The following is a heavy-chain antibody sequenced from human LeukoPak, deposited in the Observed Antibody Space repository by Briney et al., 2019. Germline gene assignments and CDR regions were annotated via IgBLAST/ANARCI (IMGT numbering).Heavy chain of an antibody. V-gene: IGHV4-34*01. D-gene: IGHD2-15*01. Sequence: SETLSLTCAVYGGYFSGYYWSWIRQPPGKGLEWIGEINYSGSTNCNPSLKSRVTISVDTSKNQFSLKLSSVTAADTAVYYCARGLNCSGGSSPYYYYYYMDVWGKGTTVTVSS. J-gene: IGHJ6*03. CDR3: ARGLNCSGGSSPYYYYYYMDV. CDR1: GGYFSGYY. CDR2: INYSGST.